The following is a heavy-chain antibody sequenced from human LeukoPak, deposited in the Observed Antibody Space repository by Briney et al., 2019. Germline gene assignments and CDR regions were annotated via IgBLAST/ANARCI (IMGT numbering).Heavy chain of an antibody. V-gene: IGHV5-51*01. Sequence: GESLKISCKGSGYTFTNYWIGWVRQMPGKGLEWMGIIYPGDSDTTYSPSLQGQVTISADKSINTAFLQWSSLKASDTAMYYCARVGDYVDLPADWGQGTLVTVSS. D-gene: IGHD4-17*01. CDR1: GYTFTNYW. CDR2: IYPGDSDT. CDR3: ARVGDYVDLPAD. J-gene: IGHJ4*02.